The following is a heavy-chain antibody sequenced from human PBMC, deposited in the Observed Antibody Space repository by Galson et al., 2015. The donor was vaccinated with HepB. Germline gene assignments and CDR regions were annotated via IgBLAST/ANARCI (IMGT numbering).Heavy chain of an antibody. J-gene: IGHJ6*02. CDR1: GYSFTSYW. Sequence: QSGAEVKKPGESLKISCKGSGYSFTSYWIGWVRQMPGKGLEWMGIIYPGDSDTRYSPSFQGQVTISADKSISTAYLQWSSLKASDTAMYYCASGSCTNGVCYEDYYYGMDVWGQGTTVTVSS. D-gene: IGHD2-8*01. V-gene: IGHV5-51*01. CDR3: ASGSCTNGVCYEDYYYGMDV. CDR2: IYPGDSDT.